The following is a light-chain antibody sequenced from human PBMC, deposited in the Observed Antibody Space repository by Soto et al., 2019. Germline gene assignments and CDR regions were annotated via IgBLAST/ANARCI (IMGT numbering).Light chain of an antibody. CDR1: QGISRS. J-gene: IGKJ4*01. V-gene: IGKV1-27*01. Sequence: DVHMTQSPSSLSASVGDRVTITCRASQGISRSLAWYQQKPGKAPKPLIYAASTLQSGVPSRFSGSGSGTDFTLTISSLKPEDVAIYYCQKYDSAPLTFGGGTKVEIK. CDR2: AAS. CDR3: QKYDSAPLT.